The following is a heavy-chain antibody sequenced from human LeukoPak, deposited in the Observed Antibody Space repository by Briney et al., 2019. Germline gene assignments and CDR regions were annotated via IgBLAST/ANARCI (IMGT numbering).Heavy chain of an antibody. D-gene: IGHD2-21*02. V-gene: IGHV4-4*07. J-gene: IGHJ4*02. CDR3: ARDLGSDYYFDY. Sequence: SETLSLTCTVSSDSISSYYWSWIRQPARKGLEWIGRVYSSGSTNYNPSLKSRATMSVDTSKNQFSLKLSSVTAADTAVYYCARDLGSDYYFDYWARECWSPSPQ. CDR1: SDSISSYY. CDR2: VYSSGST.